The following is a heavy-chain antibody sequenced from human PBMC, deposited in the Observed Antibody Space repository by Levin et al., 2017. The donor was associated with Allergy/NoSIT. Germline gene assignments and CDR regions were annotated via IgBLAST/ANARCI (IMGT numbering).Heavy chain of an antibody. CDR2: IKQDGSEK. Sequence: GESLKISCAASGFTFSSYWMSWVRQAPGKGLEWVANIKQDGSEKYYVDSVKGRFTISRDNAKNSLYLQMNSLRAEDTAVYYCASEGGYDSFDYWGQGTLVTVSS. V-gene: IGHV3-7*01. CDR1: GFTFSSYW. CDR3: ASEGGYDSFDY. D-gene: IGHD5-12*01. J-gene: IGHJ4*02.